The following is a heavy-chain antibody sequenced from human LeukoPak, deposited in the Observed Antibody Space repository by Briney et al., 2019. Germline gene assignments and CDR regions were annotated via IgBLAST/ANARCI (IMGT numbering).Heavy chain of an antibody. CDR3: ATLATSGYYYYYTDV. CDR1: GYTLTELS. D-gene: IGHD5-12*01. Sequence: ASVKVSCKVSGYTLTELSMHWVRQAPGKGLEWMGGFDPEDGETIYAQKVQGRVTMTEDTSTDTAYMELSSLRSEDTAVYYCATLATSGYYYYYTDVWGKGTTVTVSS. CDR2: FDPEDGET. V-gene: IGHV1-24*01. J-gene: IGHJ6*03.